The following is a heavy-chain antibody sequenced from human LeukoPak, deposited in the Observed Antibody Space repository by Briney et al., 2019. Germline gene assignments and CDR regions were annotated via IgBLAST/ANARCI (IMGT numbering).Heavy chain of an antibody. J-gene: IGHJ4*02. CDR2: ISYDGSNK. CDR1: GFTFSSYA. Sequence: SGGSLRLSCAASGFTFSSYAMHWVRQAPGKGLEWVAVISYDGSNKYYADSVKGRFTISRDNSKDTLYLQMNSLRAEDTAVYYCARDQPGPEVSYYFDYWGQGTLVTVSS. V-gene: IGHV3-30-3*01. CDR3: ARDQPGPEVSYYFDY. D-gene: IGHD2-2*01.